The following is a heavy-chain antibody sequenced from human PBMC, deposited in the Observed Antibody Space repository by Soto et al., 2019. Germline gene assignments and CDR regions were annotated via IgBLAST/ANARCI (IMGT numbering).Heavy chain of an antibody. D-gene: IGHD2-15*01. CDR3: ARRSIDCSGGSCYSRLDY. Sequence: SETLSLTCAVCGGSFSGYYWSWIRQPPGKGLEWIGEINHSGSTNYNPSLKSRVTISVDTSKNQFSLKLSSVTAADTAVYYCARRSIDCSGGSCYSRLDYWGQGTLVTVSS. V-gene: IGHV4-34*01. CDR1: GGSFSGYY. CDR2: INHSGST. J-gene: IGHJ4*02.